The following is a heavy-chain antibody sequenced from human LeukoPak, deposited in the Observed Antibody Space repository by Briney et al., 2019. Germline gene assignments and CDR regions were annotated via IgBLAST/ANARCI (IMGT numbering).Heavy chain of an antibody. Sequence: PGGSLRLSCAASGFTFSSYSMNWVRQAPGKGLEWVSYISSSSGTIYYADSVKGRFTISRDNAKNSLYLQMNSLRAEDTAVYYCARDGTTYSSSSYYFDYWGQGTLVTVSS. CDR2: ISSSSGTI. J-gene: IGHJ4*02. CDR3: ARDGTTYSSSSYYFDY. CDR1: GFTFSSYS. D-gene: IGHD6-6*01. V-gene: IGHV3-48*04.